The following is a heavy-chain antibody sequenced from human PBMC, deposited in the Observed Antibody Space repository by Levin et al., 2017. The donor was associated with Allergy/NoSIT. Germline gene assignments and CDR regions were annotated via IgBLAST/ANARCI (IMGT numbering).Heavy chain of an antibody. J-gene: IGHJ4*02. D-gene: IGHD2-2*02. CDR1: GFTFSSYG. V-gene: IGHV3-30*18. CDR3: AKDRGDIVVVPAAIGRYAGTALDY. Sequence: GGSLRLSCAASGFTFSSYGMHWVRQAPGKGLEWVAVISYDGSNKYYADSVKGRFTISRDNSKNTLYLQMNSLRAEDTAVYYCAKDRGDIVVVPAAIGRYAGTALDYWGQGTLVTVSS. CDR2: ISYDGSNK.